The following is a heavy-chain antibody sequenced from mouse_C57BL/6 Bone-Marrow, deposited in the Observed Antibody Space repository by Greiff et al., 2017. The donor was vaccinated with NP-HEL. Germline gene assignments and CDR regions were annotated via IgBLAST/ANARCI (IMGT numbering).Heavy chain of an antibody. Sequence: VQLQQPGTELVKPGASVKLSCKASGYTFTSYWMHWVKQRPGQGLEWIGNINPSNGGTNYNEKFKSKATLTVDKSSSTAYMQLSSLTSEDSAVYYCARGSMVTGGYFDDWGQGTTLTVSS. CDR1: GYTFTSYW. J-gene: IGHJ2*01. CDR3: ARGSMVTGGYFDD. D-gene: IGHD2-2*01. V-gene: IGHV1-53*01. CDR2: INPSNGGT.